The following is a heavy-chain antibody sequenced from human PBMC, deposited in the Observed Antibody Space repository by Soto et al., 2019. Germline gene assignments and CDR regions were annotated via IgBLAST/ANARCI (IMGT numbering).Heavy chain of an antibody. D-gene: IGHD3-3*01. V-gene: IGHV4-4*02. J-gene: IGHJ5*02. CDR2: IYHSGST. CDR1: SGSISSSNW. CDR3: AGMGYDFWSGYYGRRNWFDP. Sequence: QVQLQESGPGLVKPSGTLSLTCAVSSGSISSSNWWSWVRQPPGKGLEWIGEIYHSGSTNYNPSLKSRVTISVDKSKNQFSLKLSSVTGADTAVYYCAGMGYDFWSGYYGRRNWFDPWGQGTLVTVSS.